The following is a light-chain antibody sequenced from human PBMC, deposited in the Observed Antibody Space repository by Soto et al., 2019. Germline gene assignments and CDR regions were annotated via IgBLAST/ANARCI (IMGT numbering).Light chain of an antibody. CDR3: LQALQTPYT. J-gene: IGKJ2*01. V-gene: IGKV2-28*01. CDR1: QSLLHSNGYNY. Sequence: DLVMTQSPLSLPVTPGEPASISCRSSQSLLHSNGYNYLDWYLQKPGQSPQLLIYLGSNRASGVPDRLSGSGAGTDFTLKISRVEAEDVGVHYCLQALQTPYTFGQGTKLEIK. CDR2: LGS.